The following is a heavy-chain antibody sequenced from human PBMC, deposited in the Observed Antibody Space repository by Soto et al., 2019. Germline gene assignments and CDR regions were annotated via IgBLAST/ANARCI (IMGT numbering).Heavy chain of an antibody. CDR2: INSDASSI. J-gene: IGHJ4*02. Sequence: GGSLRLSCTGSGFTFSSYWMHWVRQAPGKGLVWVSRINSDASSISYADSVKGRFTISRDNAKNTLYLQMNSLRTEDTAVYYCVRVWNYTDDWGQGTLVTVSS. CDR1: GFTFSSYW. D-gene: IGHD2-21*01. CDR3: VRVWNYTDD. V-gene: IGHV3-74*01.